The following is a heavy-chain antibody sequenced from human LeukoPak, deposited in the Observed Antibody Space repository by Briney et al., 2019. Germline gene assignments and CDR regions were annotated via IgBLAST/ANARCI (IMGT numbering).Heavy chain of an antibody. D-gene: IGHD2-15*01. CDR3: AKSRSGGGSCYNY. CDR1: GFIFSNYA. Sequence: HPGGSLRLSCAASGFIFSNYAMSWVRQAPGKGLEWVSTISGSDDSTYYADSVRGRFTISRDNSKNTLYLRMNSLRAEDTAVYYCAKSRSGGGSCYNYWGQGTLVTVSS. J-gene: IGHJ4*02. V-gene: IGHV3-23*01. CDR2: ISGSDDST.